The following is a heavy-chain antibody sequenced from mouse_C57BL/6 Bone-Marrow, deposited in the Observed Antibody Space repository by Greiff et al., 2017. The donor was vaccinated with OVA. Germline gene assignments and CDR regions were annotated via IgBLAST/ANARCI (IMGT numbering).Heavy chain of an antibody. CDR1: GYAFSSSW. CDR2: IYPGDGDT. CDR3: AREDDYDWYFDV. D-gene: IGHD2-4*01. Sequence: QVQLQQSGPELVKPGASVKISCKASGYAFSSSWMNWVKQRPGKGIEWIGRIYPGDGDTNYNGKFKGKATLTADKSSSTAYMQLSSLTSEDSAVYFCAREDDYDWYFDVWGTGTTVTVSS. V-gene: IGHV1-82*01. J-gene: IGHJ1*03.